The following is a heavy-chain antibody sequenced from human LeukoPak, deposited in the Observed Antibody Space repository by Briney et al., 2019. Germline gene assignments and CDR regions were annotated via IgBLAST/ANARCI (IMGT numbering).Heavy chain of an antibody. CDR2: MSHNSGDT. CDR3: VRTPPNWGFDY. D-gene: IGHD7-27*01. Sequence: DSVKVSCKASGYTFTSHDINWVRQATGQGLEWMGWMSHNSGDTGYAQKFQGRVTMTSDSSISTAYMELSSLRSEDTAIYYCVRTPPNWGFDYWGQGTLVTVSS. J-gene: IGHJ4*02. CDR1: GYTFTSHD. V-gene: IGHV1-8*01.